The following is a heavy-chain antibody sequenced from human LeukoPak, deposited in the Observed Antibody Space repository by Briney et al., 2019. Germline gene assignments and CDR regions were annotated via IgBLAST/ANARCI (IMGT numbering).Heavy chain of an antibody. D-gene: IGHD3-3*01. CDR2: IYTSGST. CDR1: GGSISSGSYY. J-gene: IGHJ4*02. CDR3: AISYYDFWSGYYAFDY. Sequence: PSETLSLTCTVSGGSISSGSYYWSGIRQPAGKGLEGIGRIYTSGSTNYNPSLKSRVTISVDTSKNQFSLKLSSVTAADTAVYYCAISYYDFWSGYYAFDYWGQGTLVTVSS. V-gene: IGHV4-61*02.